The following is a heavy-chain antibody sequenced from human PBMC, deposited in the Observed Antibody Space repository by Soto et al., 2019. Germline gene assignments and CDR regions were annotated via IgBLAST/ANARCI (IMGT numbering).Heavy chain of an antibody. J-gene: IGHJ6*02. CDR3: ARLHSSYDMDV. Sequence: ASVKVSCKAPGYTFTSYYMHWVRQAPGQGLEWMGIINPSGGSTSYAQKFQGRVTMTRDTSTSTVYMELSSLRSEDTAVYYCARLHSSYDMDVWGQGTTVTVSS. D-gene: IGHD6-13*01. V-gene: IGHV1-46*01. CDR1: GYTFTSYY. CDR2: INPSGGST.